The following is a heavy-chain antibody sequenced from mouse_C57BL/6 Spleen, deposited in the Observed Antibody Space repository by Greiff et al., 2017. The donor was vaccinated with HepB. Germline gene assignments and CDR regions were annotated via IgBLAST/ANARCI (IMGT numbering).Heavy chain of an antibody. V-gene: IGHV5-9*01. D-gene: IGHD2-1*01. Sequence: EVKLVESGGGLVKPGGSLKLSCAASGFTFSSYTMSWVRQTPEKRLAWVATISGGGGNTYYPDSVKGRFTISRDNAKNTLYLQMSSLRSEDTALYYCASYGNYDWYFDVWGTGTTVTVSS. CDR2: ISGGGGNT. CDR3: ASYGNYDWYFDV. J-gene: IGHJ1*03. CDR1: GFTFSSYT.